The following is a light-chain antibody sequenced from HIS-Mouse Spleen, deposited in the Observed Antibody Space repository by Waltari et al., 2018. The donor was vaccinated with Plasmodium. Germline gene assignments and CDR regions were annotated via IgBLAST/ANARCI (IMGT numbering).Light chain of an antibody. CDR1: SSNLGSNT. J-gene: IGLJ2*01. CDR2: SNT. CDR3: AAWDDSLNGPV. V-gene: IGLV1-44*01. Sequence: QSVLTQPPSASGTPGQRVTISCSGSSSNLGSNTVNWYQQLPGTAPKLLIYSNTKRPSGVPDRFSGSKSGTSASLAISGLQSEDEADYYCAAWDDSLNGPVFGGGTKLTVL.